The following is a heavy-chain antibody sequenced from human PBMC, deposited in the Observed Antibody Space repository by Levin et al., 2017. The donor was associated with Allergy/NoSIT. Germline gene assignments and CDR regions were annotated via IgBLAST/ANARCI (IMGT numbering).Heavy chain of an antibody. CDR3: ARHYGSGSFIWYNWFDP. CDR2: IIPMFGTA. Sequence: SVKVSCKASGGTLSRYAISWVRQAPGQGLEWMGGIIPMFGTANNAQRFKGRVTITADESTSTVYMAFSNLTSEDTAIYYCARHYGSGSFIWYNWFDPWGQGTLVSVSS. D-gene: IGHD3-10*01. V-gene: IGHV1-69*13. J-gene: IGHJ5*02. CDR1: GGTLSRYA.